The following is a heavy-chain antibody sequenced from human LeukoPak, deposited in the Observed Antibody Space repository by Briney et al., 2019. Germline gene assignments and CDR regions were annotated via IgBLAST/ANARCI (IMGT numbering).Heavy chain of an antibody. CDR3: TTDGQWLVRKFDY. V-gene: IGHV3-73*01. J-gene: IGHJ4*02. CDR2: IRSKANSYAT. Sequence: GGTLRLSCAASGFTFSGSAMHWVRQASGKGLEWVGRIRSKANSYATAYAASVKGRFTISRDDSKNTAYLQMSSLKTEDTAVYYCTTDGQWLVRKFDYWGQGTLVTVSS. CDR1: GFTFSGSA. D-gene: IGHD6-19*01.